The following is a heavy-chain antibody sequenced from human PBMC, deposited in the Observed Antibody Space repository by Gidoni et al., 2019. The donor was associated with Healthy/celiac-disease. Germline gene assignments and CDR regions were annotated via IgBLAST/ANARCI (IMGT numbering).Heavy chain of an antibody. Sequence: GSNKYYADSVKGRFTISRDNSKNTLYLQMNSLRAEDTAVYYCARGGREYDYVWGSYRDYFDYWGQGTLVTVSS. D-gene: IGHD3-16*02. J-gene: IGHJ4*02. V-gene: IGHV3-33*01. CDR3: ARGGREYDYVWGSYRDYFDY. CDR2: GSNK.